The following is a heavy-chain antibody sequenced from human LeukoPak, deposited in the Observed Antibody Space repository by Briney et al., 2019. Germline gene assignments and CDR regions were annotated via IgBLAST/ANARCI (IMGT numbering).Heavy chain of an antibody. CDR2: ISWNSGSI. D-gene: IGHD3-10*01. Sequence: GRSLRLSCAAYGFTFDDYAMHWVRQAPGKGLEWVSGISWNSGSIGYADSVKGRFTISRDNAKNSLYLQMNSLRAEDTALYYCAKDDGSGSSDYWGQGTLVTVSS. CDR1: GFTFDDYA. J-gene: IGHJ4*02. V-gene: IGHV3-9*01. CDR3: AKDDGSGSSDY.